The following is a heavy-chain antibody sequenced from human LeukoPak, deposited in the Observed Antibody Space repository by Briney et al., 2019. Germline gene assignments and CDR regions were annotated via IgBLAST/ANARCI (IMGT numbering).Heavy chain of an antibody. CDR1: GGSISSSSYY. D-gene: IGHD5-24*01. J-gene: IGHJ4*02. CDR2: IYYSGST. Sequence: SETLSLTCTVSGGSISSSSYYWGWIRQPPGKGLEWIGSIYYSGSTYYNPSLKSRVTISVDTSKNQFSLKLSSVTAADTAVYYCASIRRDGYNCGYWGQGTLVTVSS. V-gene: IGHV4-39*07. CDR3: ASIRRDGYNCGY.